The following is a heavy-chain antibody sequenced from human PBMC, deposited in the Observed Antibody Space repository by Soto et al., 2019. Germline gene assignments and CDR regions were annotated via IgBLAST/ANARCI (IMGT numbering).Heavy chain of an antibody. CDR3: ARGAGTGKFYQYAVDV. J-gene: IGHJ6*02. Sequence: QIVQSGAEVKKPGASVRISCKSSGFNFESYTIHWLRQAPGHRFEWMGSINGDTGTTSYSRKFRNRVTISRDRAASTAYVEVRSLATDDTAVYFCARGAGTGKFYQYAVDVWGQGTTVIVSS. CDR1: GFNFESYT. D-gene: IGHD1-1*01. CDR2: INGDTGTT. V-gene: IGHV1-3*01.